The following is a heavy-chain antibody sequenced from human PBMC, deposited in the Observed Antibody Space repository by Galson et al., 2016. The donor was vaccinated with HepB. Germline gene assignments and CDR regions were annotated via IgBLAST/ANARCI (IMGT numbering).Heavy chain of an antibody. J-gene: IGHJ4*02. CDR2: IYYNKGST. V-gene: IGHV4-59*01. CDR1: GSAISSSY. D-gene: IGHD1-1*01. Sequence: SETLSLTCTVSGSAISSSYWSWIRQPPGKGLEWIGYIYYNKGSTNYNPSLKSRVTMSVDTSKNHFSLKLSSVTAADTAVYYCARLPTVGTAHYWGQVILVTVSS. CDR3: ARLPTVGTAHY.